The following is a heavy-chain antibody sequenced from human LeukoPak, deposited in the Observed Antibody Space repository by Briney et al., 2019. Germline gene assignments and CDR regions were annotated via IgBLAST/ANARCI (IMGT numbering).Heavy chain of an antibody. V-gene: IGHV1-2*02. Sequence: GASVKVSCKASGYTFTGYYMHWVRQAPGQGLEWMGWSNPNSGGTNYAQKFQGRVTMTRDTSISTAYMELSRLRSDDTAVYYCARAAAGTTYYYYMDVWGKGTTVTVSS. D-gene: IGHD6-13*01. CDR2: SNPNSGGT. CDR1: GYTFTGYY. J-gene: IGHJ6*03. CDR3: ARAAAGTTYYYYMDV.